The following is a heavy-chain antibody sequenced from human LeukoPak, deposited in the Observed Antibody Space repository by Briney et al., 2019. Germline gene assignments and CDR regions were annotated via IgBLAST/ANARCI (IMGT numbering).Heavy chain of an antibody. J-gene: IGHJ4*02. CDR2: IKSKTDGGTT. CDR3: TTQRSRITMVRGVIRSDH. CDR1: GFTFSNAW. D-gene: IGHD3-10*01. Sequence: GGSLRLSCAASGFTFSNAWMSWVRQGPGKGLEWVGRIKSKTDGGTTDYAAPVKGRFTISRDDSKNTLYLQMNSLKTEDTAVYYCTTQRSRITMVRGVIRSDHWGQGALVTVSS. V-gene: IGHV3-15*01.